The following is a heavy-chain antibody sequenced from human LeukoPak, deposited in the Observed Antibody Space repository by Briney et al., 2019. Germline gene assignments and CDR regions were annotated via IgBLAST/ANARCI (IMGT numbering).Heavy chain of an antibody. V-gene: IGHV4-39*01. J-gene: IGHJ4*02. Sequence: SQTLSLTCTVSGGSISSSSYYWGWIRQPPGKGLEWIGSIYYSGSTYYNPSLKSRVTISVDTSKNQFSLKLSSVTAADTAVYYCARHDIAAAGTLFDYWGQGTLVTVSS. CDR2: IYYSGST. CDR3: ARHDIAAAGTLFDY. CDR1: GGSISSSSYY. D-gene: IGHD6-13*01.